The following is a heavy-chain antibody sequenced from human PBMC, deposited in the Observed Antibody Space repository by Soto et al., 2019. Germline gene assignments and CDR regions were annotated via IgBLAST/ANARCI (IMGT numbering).Heavy chain of an antibody. D-gene: IGHD2-2*01. Sequence: GGSLRLSCAASGFTFSSYGMHWVRQAPGKGLEWVAVISYDGSNKYYADSVKGRFTISRDNSKNTLYLQMNSLRAEDTAVYYCAKDSTSWLAEWKTHYYYGMDVWGQGTTVTVSS. V-gene: IGHV3-30*18. CDR1: GFTFSSYG. CDR3: AKDSTSWLAEWKTHYYYGMDV. CDR2: ISYDGSNK. J-gene: IGHJ6*02.